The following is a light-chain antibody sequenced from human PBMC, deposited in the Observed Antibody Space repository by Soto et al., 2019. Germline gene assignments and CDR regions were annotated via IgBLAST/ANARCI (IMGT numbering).Light chain of an antibody. J-gene: IGKJ2*01. CDR1: QSVSSSY. CDR3: QKYGSSPYT. V-gene: IGKV3-20*01. Sequence: EIVLTQSPGTLSLSPGERATLSCRASQSVSSSYLAWYQQKPGQAPRLLIYGASSRATGIPDRFSGSGSGTDFTLTISRLEPVDFAVYYCQKYGSSPYTFGQGTKLEIK. CDR2: GAS.